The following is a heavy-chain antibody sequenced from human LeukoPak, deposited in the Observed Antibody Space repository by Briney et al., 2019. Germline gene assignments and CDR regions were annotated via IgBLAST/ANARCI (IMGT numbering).Heavy chain of an antibody. V-gene: IGHV3-7*01. CDR3: ARDDFSVTELFDY. J-gene: IGHJ4*02. CDR2: IKQDGSEE. Sequence: GGSLRLSCAASGFAFSSYWMDWVRQAPGKGLEWVANIKQDGSEENYVDSVKGRFTISRDNSKNTLYLQMDSLRAEDTAVYYCARDDFSVTELFDYWGQGTLVTVSS. CDR1: GFAFSSYW. D-gene: IGHD2-21*02.